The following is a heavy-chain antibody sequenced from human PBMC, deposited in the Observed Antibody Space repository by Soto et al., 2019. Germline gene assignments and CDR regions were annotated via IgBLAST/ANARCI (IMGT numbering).Heavy chain of an antibody. V-gene: IGHV4-31*03. D-gene: IGHD6-13*01. CDR3: ARGGIAAGSLDV. CDR2: IYYSGST. J-gene: IGHJ6*02. CDR1: GGSISSGGYY. Sequence: SETLSLTCTVSGGSISSGGYYWSWIRQHPGKGLEWIGYIYYSGSTYYNPSLKSRVTISVDTSKNQFSLKLSSVTAADTAVYYCARGGIAAGSLDVWGQGTTVTVS.